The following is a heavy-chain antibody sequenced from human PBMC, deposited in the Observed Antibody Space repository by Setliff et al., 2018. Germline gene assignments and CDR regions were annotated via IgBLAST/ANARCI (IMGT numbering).Heavy chain of an antibody. CDR1: GGSVSNSGFF. V-gene: IGHV4-39*01. D-gene: IGHD2-15*01. CDR2: IYDSGSS. Sequence: SETLSLTCTVAGGSVSNSGFFWGWLRQAPGKGLEWIGNIYDSGSSNYNATLKSRLIMTRDTAKNQIYRKLPSVTAADTAVYYCGRGFSRIEGWGNWFDPWGQGILVTVSS. CDR3: GRGFSRIEGWGNWFDP. J-gene: IGHJ5*02.